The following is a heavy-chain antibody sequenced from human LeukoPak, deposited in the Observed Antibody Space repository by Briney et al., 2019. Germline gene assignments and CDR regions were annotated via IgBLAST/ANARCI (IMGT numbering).Heavy chain of an antibody. CDR1: GYTFTSYD. Sequence: GASVKVSCKASGYTFTSYDINWVRQATGQGLEWMGWMNPNSGNTGYAQKFQGRVTMTRNTSISTAYMELSSLRSEDTAVYYCARGDYDFWSGYPDYWGQGTLVTVPS. CDR3: ARGDYDFWSGYPDY. V-gene: IGHV1-8*01. D-gene: IGHD3-3*01. CDR2: MNPNSGNT. J-gene: IGHJ4*02.